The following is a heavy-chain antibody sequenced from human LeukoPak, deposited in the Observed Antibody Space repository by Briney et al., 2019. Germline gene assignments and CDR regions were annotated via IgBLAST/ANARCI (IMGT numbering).Heavy chain of an antibody. Sequence: GGSLRLSCAGSGFTVTSSYMTWVRQAPGKGLECVSAIYGTGTTYYADSVNGRFTVSRDSSSNTLHLQMNSLRAEDSAVYYCAREARYYDILTGFHNYSGVDVWGQGTTVTVSS. J-gene: IGHJ6*02. CDR1: GFTVTSSY. D-gene: IGHD3-9*01. CDR2: IYGTGTT. V-gene: IGHV3-66*01. CDR3: AREARYYDILTGFHNYSGVDV.